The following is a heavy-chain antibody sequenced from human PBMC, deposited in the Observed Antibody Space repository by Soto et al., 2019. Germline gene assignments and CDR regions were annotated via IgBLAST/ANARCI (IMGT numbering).Heavy chain of an antibody. V-gene: IGHV6-1*01. D-gene: IGHD1-7*01. CDR1: GDIVSSNSAA. J-gene: IGHJ6*02. CDR3: ASDSLTGTTEGYYYYGMDV. Sequence: SQTLSLTCAISGDIVSSNSAAWNWIRQSPSRGLEWLGRTYYRSKWYNDYAVSVKSRIKINPDTSKNQFSLQLNSVTPEETAVYYCASDSLTGTTEGYYYYGMDVWGQGTTVTVSS. CDR2: TYYRSKWYN.